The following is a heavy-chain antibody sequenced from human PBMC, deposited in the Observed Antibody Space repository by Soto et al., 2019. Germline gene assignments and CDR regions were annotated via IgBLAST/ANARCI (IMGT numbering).Heavy chain of an antibody. Sequence: SVKVSCKASGGTFSTYVISWVRQAPGQGLEWMGGPIPVFGTPSYAQKFQGRVTITADESATTAYMELSSLRSEDTAVYYCARDSPNGSGSYYLAEYFQHWGQGTLVTVSS. D-gene: IGHD3-10*01. CDR3: ARDSPNGSGSYYLAEYFQH. CDR2: PIPVFGTP. CDR1: GGTFSTYV. J-gene: IGHJ1*01. V-gene: IGHV1-69*13.